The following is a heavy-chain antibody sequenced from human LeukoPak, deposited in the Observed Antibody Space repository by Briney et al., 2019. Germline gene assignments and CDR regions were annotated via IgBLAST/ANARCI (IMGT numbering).Heavy chain of an antibody. CDR3: ARDHGSGYFYDY. CDR1: GGSISTYY. CDR2: IYNSGKT. J-gene: IGHJ4*02. V-gene: IGHV4-59*01. Sequence: SETLSLTCTVSGGSISTYYWTWIRQPPGKGLEWIGFIYNSGKTNYNPSLKSRVTISADTSKSQFSLKLGSVTAADTAVYYCARDHGSGYFYDYWDQGTLVTVSS. D-gene: IGHD3-22*01.